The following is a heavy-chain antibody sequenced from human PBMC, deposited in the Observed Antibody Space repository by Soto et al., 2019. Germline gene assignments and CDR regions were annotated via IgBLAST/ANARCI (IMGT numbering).Heavy chain of an antibody. D-gene: IGHD3-9*01. V-gene: IGHV3-48*01. Sequence: HPGGSLRLSCAASGFTFSTYSMNWVRQAPGKGLEWVSYISSSSSTIYFADSVRGRFTISRDNAKNSLYLQMNSLGAEDTAVYYCAKDYYDTLTGYYGPDYWGQGTLVTVSS. CDR3: AKDYYDTLTGYYGPDY. CDR1: GFTFSTYS. CDR2: ISSSSSTI. J-gene: IGHJ4*02.